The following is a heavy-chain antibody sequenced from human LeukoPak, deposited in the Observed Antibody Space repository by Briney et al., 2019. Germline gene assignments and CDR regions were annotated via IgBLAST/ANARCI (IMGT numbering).Heavy chain of an antibody. CDR3: AKDRAYYYYEMDV. V-gene: IGHV3-30*18. CDR1: GFTFGSYG. Sequence: GRSLRLSCAASGFTFGSYGTHWVRQAPGKGPEGVADISYDGSKKYYADSVKGRFTISRDNSKNTLYLQMNSLRAEDTAVYYCAKDRAYYYYEMDVWGQGTTVTVSS. CDR2: ISYDGSKK. J-gene: IGHJ6*02.